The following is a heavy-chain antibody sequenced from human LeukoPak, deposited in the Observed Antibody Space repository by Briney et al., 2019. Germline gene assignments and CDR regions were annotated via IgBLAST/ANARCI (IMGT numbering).Heavy chain of an antibody. CDR3: ARGGSSLMYYYYMDV. CDR2: INPSGGST. Sequence: ASVKVSCKASGYTFTSYYMHWVRQAPGQGLEWMGIINPSGGSTSYAQKFQGRVTMIRDTSTSTVYMELSSLRSEDTAVYYCARGGSSLMYYYYMDVWGKGTTVTVSS. CDR1: GYTFTSYY. D-gene: IGHD1-26*01. J-gene: IGHJ6*03. V-gene: IGHV1-46*01.